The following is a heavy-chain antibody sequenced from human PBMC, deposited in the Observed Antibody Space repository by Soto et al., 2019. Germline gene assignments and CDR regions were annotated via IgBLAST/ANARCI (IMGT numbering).Heavy chain of an antibody. D-gene: IGHD1-1*01. J-gene: IGHJ4*02. V-gene: IGHV4-31*03. CDR3: ARGVLY. CDR1: GGSISSGGYF. CDR2: IFYSGTT. Sequence: SETLSFTCTVSGGSISSGGYFWSWIRQPPGKGSEWIGNIFYSGTTYYNPSLKSRVTISVDTSKNQFSLKLSSVTAADTAVYFCARGVLYWGQGTLVTVSS.